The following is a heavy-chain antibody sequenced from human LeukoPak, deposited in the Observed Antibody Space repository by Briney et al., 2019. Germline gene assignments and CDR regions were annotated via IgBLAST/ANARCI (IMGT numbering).Heavy chain of an antibody. Sequence: GGSLRLSCAASGFTFSPYHMNWVRQAPGKGLEWVAVIWYDGSNKYYGDSVKGRFTISRDNSKNTLYLQMNSLRVEDTAVYYCARGRVVVPAHPHYGMDVWGQGTTVTVSS. J-gene: IGHJ6*02. CDR1: GFTFSPYH. D-gene: IGHD2-15*01. CDR2: IWYDGSNK. CDR3: ARGRVVVPAHPHYGMDV. V-gene: IGHV3-33*08.